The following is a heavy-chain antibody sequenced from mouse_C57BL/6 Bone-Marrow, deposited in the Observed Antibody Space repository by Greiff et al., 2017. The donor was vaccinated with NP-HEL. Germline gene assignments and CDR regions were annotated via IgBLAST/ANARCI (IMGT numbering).Heavy chain of an antibody. J-gene: IGHJ2*01. CDR3: ARVYDYDGGLYFDY. Sequence: QVQLQQPGAELVKPGASVKLSCKASGYTFTSYWMHWVKQRPGQGLEWIGMIHPNSGSTNYNEKFKSKATLTVDKSSSTAYMQLSSLTSEDSAVYYCARVYDYDGGLYFDYWGQGTTLTVSS. D-gene: IGHD2-4*01. V-gene: IGHV1-64*01. CDR1: GYTFTSYW. CDR2: IHPNSGST.